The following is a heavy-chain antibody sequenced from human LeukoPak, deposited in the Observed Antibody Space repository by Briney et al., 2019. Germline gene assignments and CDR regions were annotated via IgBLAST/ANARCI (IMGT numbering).Heavy chain of an antibody. Sequence: GGSLRLSCAASGFTVSSNYMSWVRQAPGKGLEWVSVIHSGGSTYYADSVKGRFTISRDNSKNTLYLQMNSLRDEDTAVYYCAKENFYDSSGYWPGAFDIWGQGTMVTVSS. D-gene: IGHD3-22*01. J-gene: IGHJ3*02. CDR2: IHSGGST. V-gene: IGHV3-53*01. CDR3: AKENFYDSSGYWPGAFDI. CDR1: GFTVSSNY.